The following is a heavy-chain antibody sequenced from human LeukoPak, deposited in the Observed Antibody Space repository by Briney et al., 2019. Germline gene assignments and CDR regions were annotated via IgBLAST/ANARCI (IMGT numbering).Heavy chain of an antibody. D-gene: IGHD1-7*01. V-gene: IGHV3-23*01. J-gene: IGHJ4*02. CDR1: GFTFSSYA. Sequence: TGGSLRLSCAASGFTFSSYAMSWVRQAPGKGLEWVSVIGGSGCSTYYADSVKGRFTISRDNSKNTLYLQMSSLRAEDTAVYYCAKKKRELRGFDYWGQGTLVTVSS. CDR2: IGGSGCST. CDR3: AKKKRELRGFDY.